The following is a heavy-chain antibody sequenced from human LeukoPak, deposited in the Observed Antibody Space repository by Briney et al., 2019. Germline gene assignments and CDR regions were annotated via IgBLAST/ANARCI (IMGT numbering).Heavy chain of an antibody. J-gene: IGHJ4*02. CDR2: IYTSGSI. CDR3: ARFDYRLLVIY. D-gene: IGHD3-9*01. Sequence: SETLSLTCTVSGGSISSYYWSWIRQPAGKGLEWIGRIYTSGSITYNPSLKSRVSMSVDTSKNQFSLKLSSVTAADTAMYYCARFDYRLLVIYWGQGTLVTVSS. CDR1: GGSISSYY. V-gene: IGHV4-4*07.